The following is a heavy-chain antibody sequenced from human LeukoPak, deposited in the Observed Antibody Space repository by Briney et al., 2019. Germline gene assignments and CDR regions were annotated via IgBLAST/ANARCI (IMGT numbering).Heavy chain of an antibody. V-gene: IGHV4-30-4*08. D-gene: IGHD7-27*01. CDR1: GDSINNYY. CDR3: ARQSKMGINWFDP. Sequence: SETLSLTCTVSGDSINNYYWSWIRQPPGKGLEWIGYIYYSGSTYYNPSLKSRVTISVDTSKNQFSLKLSSVTAADTAVYYCARQSKMGINWFDPWGQGTLVTVSS. CDR2: IYYSGST. J-gene: IGHJ5*02.